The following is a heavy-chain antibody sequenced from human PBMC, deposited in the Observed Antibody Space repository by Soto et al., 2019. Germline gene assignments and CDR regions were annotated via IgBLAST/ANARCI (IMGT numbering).Heavy chain of an antibody. Sequence: SETLSLTCAVYGGSFSGYYWSWIRQPPGKGLEWIGTFYYSGSTYYNPSLKSRVTISVDTSKNQFSLKLSSVTAADTAVYYCARVWDFSSAWVDYWGQGTLVTVS. CDR3: ARVWDFSSAWVDY. V-gene: IGHV4-34*01. J-gene: IGHJ4*02. D-gene: IGHD6-19*01. CDR2: FYYSGST. CDR1: GGSFSGYY.